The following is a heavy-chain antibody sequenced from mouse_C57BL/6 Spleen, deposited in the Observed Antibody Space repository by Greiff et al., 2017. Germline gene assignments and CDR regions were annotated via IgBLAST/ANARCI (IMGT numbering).Heavy chain of an antibody. CDR3: AREGVDSSVYWFAY. Sequence: QVQLQQSGPELVKPGASVKISCKASGYAFSSSWMNWVKQRPGKGLEWIGRIYPGDGDTNYNGKFKGKATLTADKSSSTAYMQLSSLTSEDSAVYFCAREGVDSSVYWFAYWGQGTLVTVSA. D-gene: IGHD3-2*02. CDR2: IYPGDGDT. CDR1: GYAFSSSW. J-gene: IGHJ3*01. V-gene: IGHV1-82*01.